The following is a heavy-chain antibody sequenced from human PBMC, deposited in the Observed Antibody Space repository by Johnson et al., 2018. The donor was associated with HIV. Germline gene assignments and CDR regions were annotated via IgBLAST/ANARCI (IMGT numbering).Heavy chain of an antibody. CDR1: GFTFSGYP. Sequence: QVQLVESGGGVVQPGRFLRLFCAASGFTFSGYPMHWVRPAPGKGLEWGAVLSDDGRNQQYAETVKGRFTISRSNYKNIVYLQMSSVRPEDTAVYYCARDLAPRPPARLDVFDVWGQGTMVTVS. J-gene: IGHJ3*01. CDR3: ARDLAPRPPARLDVFDV. CDR2: LSDDGRNQ. V-gene: IGHV3-30-3*01. D-gene: IGHD2-15*01.